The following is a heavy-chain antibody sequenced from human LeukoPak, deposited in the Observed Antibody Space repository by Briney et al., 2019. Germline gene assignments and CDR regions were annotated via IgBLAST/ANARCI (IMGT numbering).Heavy chain of an antibody. D-gene: IGHD2-2*01. CDR2: INPNSGGT. V-gene: IGHV1-2*02. J-gene: IGHJ6*03. CDR1: GYTFTGYY. CDR3: ARSGCSSTSCYVNPYYMDV. Sequence: ASVKVSCKASGYTFTGYYMHWVRQAPGQGLEWKGWINPNSGGTNYAQKFQGRVTMTRDTSISTAYMELSRLRSDDTAVYYCARSGCSSTSCYVNPYYMDVWGKGTTVTISS.